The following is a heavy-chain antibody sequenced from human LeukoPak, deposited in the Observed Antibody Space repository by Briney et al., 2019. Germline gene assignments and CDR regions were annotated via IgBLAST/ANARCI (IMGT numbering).Heavy chain of an antibody. CDR2: MNPNSGNT. Sequence: ASVKVSCKASGYTFTSYDINWVRQATGQGLEWMGWMNPNSGNTGYAKKFQGRVTMTRNTSISTAYMELSSLRSEDTAVYYCARVVPAAMFAYYYYGMDVWGQGTTVTVSS. D-gene: IGHD2-2*01. V-gene: IGHV1-8*01. J-gene: IGHJ6*02. CDR1: GYTFTSYD. CDR3: ARVVPAAMFAYYYYGMDV.